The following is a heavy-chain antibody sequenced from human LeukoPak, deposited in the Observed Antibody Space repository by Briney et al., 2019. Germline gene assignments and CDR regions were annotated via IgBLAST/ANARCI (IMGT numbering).Heavy chain of an antibody. CDR3: AKDRRPITMVRGVFDY. V-gene: IGHV3-9*01. J-gene: IGHJ4*02. D-gene: IGHD3-10*01. CDR2: ISWNSGSI. CDR1: GFTFDDYA. Sequence: PGGSLRLSCAASGFTFDDYAMHWARQAPGKGLEWVSGISWNSGSIGYADSVKGRFTISRDNAKNSLYLQMNSLRAEDTALYYCAKDRRPITMVRGVFDYWGQGTLVTVSS.